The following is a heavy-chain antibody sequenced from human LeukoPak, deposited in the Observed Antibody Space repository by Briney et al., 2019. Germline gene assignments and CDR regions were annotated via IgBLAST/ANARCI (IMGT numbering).Heavy chain of an antibody. D-gene: IGHD3-22*01. CDR1: GFTFSSYA. CDR2: ISYDGSNK. J-gene: IGHJ4*02. V-gene: IGHV3-30-3*01. CDR3: ARDDYYDSSGYPDY. Sequence: PGGSLRLSCAASGFTFSSYAMHWVRQAPGKGLEWVAVISYDGSNKYYADSVKGRFTTSRDNSKNTLYLQMNSLRAEDTAVYYCARDDYYDSSGYPDYWGQGTLVTVSS.